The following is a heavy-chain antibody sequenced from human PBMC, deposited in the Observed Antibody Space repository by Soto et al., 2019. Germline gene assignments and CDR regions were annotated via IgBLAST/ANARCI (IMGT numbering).Heavy chain of an antibody. CDR1: GGSLSGYY. CDR2: VKDGGHT. D-gene: IGHD5-12*01. J-gene: IGHJ4*02. CDR3: ARGQEGVVATH. Sequence: QVQLQQWGAGLLKPSETLSLNCAVTGGSLSGYYWSWIRQPPGKGLEWIGEVKDGGHTNYSPSLRGRATISSDKSNNPVSLRLNPVTAADTGVYYCARGQEGVVATHWDQGSLVTVSS. V-gene: IGHV4-34*01.